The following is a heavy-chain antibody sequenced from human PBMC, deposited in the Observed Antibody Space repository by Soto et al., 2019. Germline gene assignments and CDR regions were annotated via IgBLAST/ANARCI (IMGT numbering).Heavy chain of an antibody. V-gene: IGHV3-23*01. J-gene: IGHJ4*02. CDR2: ISGSAGST. Sequence: GGSLRLSCAASGFTFSTFAMSWVRQAPGKGLEWVSSISGSAGSTYYADSVKGRFTISRDNSKNTLYLQMNSLRAEDTAVYYCAKDENHSRYWGQGTLVTVSS. CDR1: GFTFSTFA. CDR3: AKDENHSRY.